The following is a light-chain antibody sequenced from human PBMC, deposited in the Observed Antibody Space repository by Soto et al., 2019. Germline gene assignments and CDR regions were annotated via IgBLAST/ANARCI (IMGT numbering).Light chain of an antibody. V-gene: IGKV3D-20*02. CDR3: QQRSNWPPEIT. Sequence: EVVLTQSPGTLSLSPGERATLSCRASQSVSSSYLAWYQQKPGQAPRLLIYGASSRATGIPARFSGSGSGTDFTLTISSLEPEDFAVYYCQQRSNWPPEITFGQGTRLEIK. CDR1: QSVSSSY. J-gene: IGKJ5*01. CDR2: GAS.